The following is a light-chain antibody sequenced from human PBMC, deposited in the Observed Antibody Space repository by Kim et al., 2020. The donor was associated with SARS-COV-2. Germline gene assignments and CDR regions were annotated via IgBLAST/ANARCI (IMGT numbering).Light chain of an antibody. CDR2: GSN. V-gene: IGLV3-19*01. CDR1: SLRSYY. J-gene: IGLJ2*01. Sequence: SSELTQDPVASVALGQTVTITCQGDSLRSYYATWYQQKPRQAPVLVIYGSNTRPSGIPDRISGSASGNTASLTISGAQAGDEGDFYCQSRDSGGNVLFGGGTQLTVL. CDR3: QSRDSGGNVL.